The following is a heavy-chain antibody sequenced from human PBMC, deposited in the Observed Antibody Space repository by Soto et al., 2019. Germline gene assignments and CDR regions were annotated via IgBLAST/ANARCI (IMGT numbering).Heavy chain of an antibody. CDR2: IYYSGST. J-gene: IGHJ5*02. D-gene: IGHD3-10*01. Sequence: PSETLSLTCTVSGGSISIGDYYLSWIRQPPGKGLEWIGYIYYSGSTYYNPSLKSRVTISVDTSKKQFSLKLSSVTAEDTAVYYSARGARYYGSGNDNWFDPWGQGTLFTVSS. CDR3: ARGARYYGSGNDNWFDP. CDR1: GGSISIGDYY. V-gene: IGHV4-30-4*01.